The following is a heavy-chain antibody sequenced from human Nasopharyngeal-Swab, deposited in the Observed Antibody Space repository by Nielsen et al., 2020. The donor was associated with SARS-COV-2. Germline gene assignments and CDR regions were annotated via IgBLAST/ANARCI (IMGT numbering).Heavy chain of an antibody. CDR2: INPNSGGT. CDR3: ARDWEQQHDAFDI. CDR1: GYTFTGYY. Sequence: ASVKVSCKASGYTFTGYYMHWVRQAPGQGLEWMGRINPNSGGTNYAQKFQGRVTMTRDTSISTAYMELSRLGSDDTAVYYCARDWEQQHDAFDIWGQGTMVTVSS. D-gene: IGHD6-13*01. V-gene: IGHV1-2*06. J-gene: IGHJ3*02.